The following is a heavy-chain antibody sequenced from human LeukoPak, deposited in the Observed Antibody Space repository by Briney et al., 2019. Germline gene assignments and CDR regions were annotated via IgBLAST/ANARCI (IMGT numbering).Heavy chain of an antibody. CDR2: IYYNGST. CDR3: ARERSGMNYYYYGMDV. D-gene: IGHD3-3*01. J-gene: IGHJ6*02. CDR1: GCSISSYY. V-gene: IGHV4-59*01. Sequence: SETLSLTCTVSGCSISSYYWNWIRQPPGKGLEWVGDIYYNGSTNYNPSLKSRVTISVGTSKNQFSLKLSSVTAADTAVYDCARERSGMNYYYYGMDVWGQGTTVTVSS.